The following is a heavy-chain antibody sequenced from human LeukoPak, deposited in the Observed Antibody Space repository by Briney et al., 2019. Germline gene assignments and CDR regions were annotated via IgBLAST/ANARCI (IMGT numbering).Heavy chain of an antibody. CDR1: GYSFSKYA. J-gene: IGHJ4*02. CDR2: INTKTEKT. D-gene: IGHD4-11*01. Sequence: WASVKVSCKASGYSFSKYAMNWVRQVPGKGLEWMGWINTKTEKTTYAQAFTGRFVFSLDTSVSTAYLQIDSLQADDTAVYYCARTVTTRLFYFDYWGQGSLVTVSS. CDR3: ARTVTTRLFYFDY. V-gene: IGHV7-4-1*01.